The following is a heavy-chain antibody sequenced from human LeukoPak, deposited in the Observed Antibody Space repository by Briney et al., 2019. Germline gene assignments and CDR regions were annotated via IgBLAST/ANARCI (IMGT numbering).Heavy chain of an antibody. CDR1: GGSFSGYY. J-gene: IGHJ3*02. CDR2: INHSGST. D-gene: IGHD3-22*01. CDR3: ARVGYYDSSAPAFDI. Sequence: SETLSLTCAVYGGSFSGYYWSWIRQPPGKGLEWIGEINHSGSTNYNPSLKSRVTISVDTSKNQFSLKLSSVTAADTAVYYCARVGYYDSSAPAFDIWGQGTMVTVSS. V-gene: IGHV4-34*01.